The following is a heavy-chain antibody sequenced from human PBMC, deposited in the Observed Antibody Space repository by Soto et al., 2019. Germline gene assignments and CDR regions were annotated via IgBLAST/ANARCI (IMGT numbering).Heavy chain of an antibody. D-gene: IGHD1-1*01. CDR3: ARVEIYDYYYMDV. Sequence: SETLSLTCTVSGGSISSYYWSWIRQPPGKGLEWIGCIYYSGSTNYNPSLKSRVTISVDTSKNQFSLKLSSVTAADTAVYYCARVEIYDYYYMDVWGKGTTVTVSS. J-gene: IGHJ6*03. CDR2: IYYSGST. CDR1: GGSISSYY. V-gene: IGHV4-59*01.